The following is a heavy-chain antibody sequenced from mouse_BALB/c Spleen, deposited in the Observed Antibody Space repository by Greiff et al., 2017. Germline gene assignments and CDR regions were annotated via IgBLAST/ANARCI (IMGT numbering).Heavy chain of an antibody. CDR2: ISCYNGAT. CDR3: ARGGLYYDYGGYAMDY. J-gene: IGHJ4*01. D-gene: IGHD2-4*01. V-gene: IGHV1S34*01. Sequence: LVKTGASVKISCKASGYSFTGYYMHWVKQSHGKSLEWIGYISCYNGATSYNQKFKGKATFTVDTSSSTAYMQFNSLTSEDSAVYYCARGGLYYDYGGYAMDYWGQGTSVTVSS. CDR1: GYSFTGYY.